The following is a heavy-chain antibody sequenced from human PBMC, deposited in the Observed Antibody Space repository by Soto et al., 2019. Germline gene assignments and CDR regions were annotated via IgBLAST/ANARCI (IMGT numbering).Heavy chain of an antibody. CDR2: INHSGST. Sequence: SETPSLPRAVFGGSFSGYYWGRIRQPPGTGLEWIGEINHSGSTNYNPSLKSRVTISVDTSKNQFSLKLSSVTAADTAVYYCARRYGGTFVYWGQGTLVTVS. CDR1: GGSFSGYY. J-gene: IGHJ4*02. CDR3: ARRYGGTFVY. D-gene: IGHD2-15*01. V-gene: IGHV4-34*01.